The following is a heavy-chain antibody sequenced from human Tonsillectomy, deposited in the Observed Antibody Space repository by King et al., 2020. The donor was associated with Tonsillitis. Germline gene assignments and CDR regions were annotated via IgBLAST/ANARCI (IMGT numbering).Heavy chain of an antibody. CDR1: GFTFSSYG. CDR3: AKDPTGGWFGEELNYFDY. D-gene: IGHD3-10*01. V-gene: IGHV3-30*02. Sequence: VQLVESGGGVVQPGGSLRLSCAASGFTFSSYGMHWVRQAPGKGLEWVTFIRYDGSKKYYGDSVKGRFTISRDNPKNTIYLQMNSLRAEDTAVYYCAKDPTGGWFGEELNYFDYWGRGTLVTVSS. CDR2: IRYDGSKK. J-gene: IGHJ4*02.